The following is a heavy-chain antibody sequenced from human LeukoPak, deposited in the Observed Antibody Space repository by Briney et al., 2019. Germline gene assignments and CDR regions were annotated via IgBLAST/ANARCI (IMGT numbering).Heavy chain of an antibody. Sequence: PSETLSLTCAVYGGSFSGYYWSWIRQPPGKGLEWIGEINHSGSTNYNPSLKSRVTISVDTSKNQFSLKLSSVTAADTAVYYCARGGYKHPMVRGVTNPKRLYYFDYWGQGTLVTVSS. J-gene: IGHJ4*02. V-gene: IGHV4-34*01. CDR3: ARGGYKHPMVRGVTNPKRLYYFDY. D-gene: IGHD3-10*01. CDR1: GGSFSGYY. CDR2: INHSGST.